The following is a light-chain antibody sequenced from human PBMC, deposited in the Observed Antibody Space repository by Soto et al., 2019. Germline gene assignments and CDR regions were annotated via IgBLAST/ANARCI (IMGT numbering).Light chain of an antibody. J-gene: IGKJ2*01. CDR2: HAS. CDR3: PQYATSPPYT. Sequence: LALTQPPVTLALSPWERATLSFSASESVSNNLLAWYQQKPGQSPRLLINHASTTAPGIPDRFTGTGSGTDFTPSISRLEPEDFAVHFCPQYATSPPYTCGKGTKLET. V-gene: IGKV3-20*01. CDR1: ESVSNNL.